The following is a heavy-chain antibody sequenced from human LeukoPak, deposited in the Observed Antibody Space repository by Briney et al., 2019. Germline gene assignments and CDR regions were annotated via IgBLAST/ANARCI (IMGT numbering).Heavy chain of an antibody. CDR2: INHSGST. V-gene: IGHV4-34*01. D-gene: IGHD3-10*01. CDR1: GGSFSGYY. Sequence: SETLSLTCAVYGGSFSGYYWSWIRQPPGKGLEWIGEINHSGSTNYNPSLKSRVTISVDTSKNQFSLKLSPVTAADTAVYYCARGPRGLLWFGELRFDPWGQGTLVTVSS. CDR3: ARGPRGLLWFGELRFDP. J-gene: IGHJ5*02.